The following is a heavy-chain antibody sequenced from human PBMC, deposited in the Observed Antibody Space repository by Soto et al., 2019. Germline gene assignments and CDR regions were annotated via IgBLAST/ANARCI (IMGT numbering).Heavy chain of an antibody. CDR1: GYSFTSYW. J-gene: IGHJ5*02. D-gene: IGHD6-19*01. V-gene: IGHV5-51*01. CDR3: ARVSSGWWEYLSWFDP. CDR2: IYPGDSDT. Sequence: GESLKISCKGSGYSFTSYWIGWVRQMPGKGLELMGIIYPGDSDTRYSPSFQGQVTISADKSISTAYLQWSSLKASDTAVYYCARVSSGWWEYLSWFDPWGQGTLVTVSS.